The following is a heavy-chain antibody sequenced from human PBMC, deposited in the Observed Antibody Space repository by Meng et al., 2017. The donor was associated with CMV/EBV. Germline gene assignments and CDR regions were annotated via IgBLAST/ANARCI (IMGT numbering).Heavy chain of an antibody. D-gene: IGHD3-10*01. Sequence: ASVKVSCKASGYTFTSYYMHWVRQAPGQGLEWMGIINPSGGSTSYAQKFQGRVTMTRDTSTSTAYMDLSSLRSEDTAVYYCARGGLYYYGSGTRPPRAWFDPWGQGTLVTVSS. V-gene: IGHV1-46*01. CDR3: ARGGLYYYGSGTRPPRAWFDP. J-gene: IGHJ5*02. CDR2: INPSGGST. CDR1: GYTFTSYY.